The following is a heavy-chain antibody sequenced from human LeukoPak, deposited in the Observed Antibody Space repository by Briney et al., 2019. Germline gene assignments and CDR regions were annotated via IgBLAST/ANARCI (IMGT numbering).Heavy chain of an antibody. D-gene: IGHD1-1*01. V-gene: IGHV4-39*07. J-gene: IGHJ4*02. Sequence: SETLSLTCTVSGGSISSGGYYWGWIRQPPGKGLEWIGSTSGSTYYNPSLKSRVTISVDTSRNQFSLKLTSVTAADTAVYYCARDGPWKSDCWGQGTLVTVSS. CDR1: GGSISSGGYY. CDR3: ARDGPWKSDC. CDR2: TSGST.